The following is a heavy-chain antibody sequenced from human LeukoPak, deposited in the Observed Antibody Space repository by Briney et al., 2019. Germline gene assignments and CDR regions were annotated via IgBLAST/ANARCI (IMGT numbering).Heavy chain of an antibody. CDR1: GFTFDDYA. D-gene: IGHD2/OR15-2a*01. CDR2: ISWNSGSI. J-gene: IGHJ3*02. V-gene: IGHV3-9*01. Sequence: GGSLRLSCAASGFTFDDYAMHWVRQAPGKGLEWVSGISWNSGSIGYADSVKGRFTISRDNSKNTLYLQMNSLRAEDTAVYYCARDILSQGPGAFDIWGQGTMVTVSS. CDR3: ARDILSQGPGAFDI.